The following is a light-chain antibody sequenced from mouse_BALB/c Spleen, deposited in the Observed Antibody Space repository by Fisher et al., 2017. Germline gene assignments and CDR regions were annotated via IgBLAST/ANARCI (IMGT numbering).Light chain of an antibody. CDR3: QQYSGYPYT. J-gene: IGKJ2*01. V-gene: IGKV4-57-1*01. Sequence: DIVMTQSPVSITASRGEKVTITCRVSSSISSNYLHWYQQKSGSSPKLWIYSISNLASGVPARFSGSGSGTSYSLTISSVEAEDAATYYCQQYSGYPYTFGGGTKLEIK. CDR2: SIS. CDR1: SSISSNY.